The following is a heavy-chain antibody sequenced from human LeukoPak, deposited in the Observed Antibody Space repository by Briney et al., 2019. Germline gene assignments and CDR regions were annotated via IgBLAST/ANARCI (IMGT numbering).Heavy chain of an antibody. CDR2: INHSGST. V-gene: IGHV4-34*01. CDR1: GGSFSGYY. CDR3: AREGGLNRGFDYYGSGSPRPYFDY. J-gene: IGHJ4*02. Sequence: PSETLSLTCAVYGGSFSGYYWSWIRQPPGKGLEWIGEINHSGSTNYNPSLKSRVTISVDTSKNQFSLKLSSVTAADTAVYYCAREGGLNRGFDYYGSGSPRPYFDYWGQGTLVTVSS. D-gene: IGHD3-10*01.